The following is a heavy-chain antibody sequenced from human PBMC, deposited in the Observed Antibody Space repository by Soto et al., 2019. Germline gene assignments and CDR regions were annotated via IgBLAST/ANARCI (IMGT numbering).Heavy chain of an antibody. CDR1: GGSVSSGGYY. CDR3: ATAGLAAGPGNFDY. Sequence: PSETLSLTCTVSGGSVSSGGYYWSWIRQHPGKGLEWIGYIYYSGSTYYNPSLKRRVTISVDTSKNQLSLKLSSVTAADTAVYYCATAGLAAGPGNFDYWGQGTLVTVSS. D-gene: IGHD6-13*01. CDR2: IYYSGST. V-gene: IGHV4-31*03. J-gene: IGHJ4*02.